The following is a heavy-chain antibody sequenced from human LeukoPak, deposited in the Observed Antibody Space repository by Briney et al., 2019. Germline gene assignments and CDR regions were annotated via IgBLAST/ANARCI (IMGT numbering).Heavy chain of an antibody. J-gene: IGHJ6*02. V-gene: IGHV1-18*01. CDR3: ARDVSGSYVFLSLYYYYGMDV. CDR1: GYTFTGYG. Sequence: GVSVKVSCKASGYTFTGYGISWVRQAPGQGLEWMGWISAYNGNTNYAQKLQGRVTMTTDTSTSTAYMELRSLRSDDTAVYYCARDVSGSYVFLSLYYYYGMDVWGQGTTVTVSS. CDR2: ISAYNGNT. D-gene: IGHD1-26*01.